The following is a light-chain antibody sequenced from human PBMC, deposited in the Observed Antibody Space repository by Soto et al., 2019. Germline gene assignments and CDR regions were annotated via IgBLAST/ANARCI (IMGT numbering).Light chain of an antibody. CDR3: QQYVSAPIT. Sequence: EIVLTHSPGTLSLSPCERAALSGRASQSLSSNYLAWYQQKPGQAPRLLIYGVSSRATGVPVSFSGSGSGTDFTLTISRLEPEDFAVYYCQQYVSAPITFGQGTRLEIK. CDR2: GVS. V-gene: IGKV3-20*01. CDR1: QSLSSNY. J-gene: IGKJ5*01.